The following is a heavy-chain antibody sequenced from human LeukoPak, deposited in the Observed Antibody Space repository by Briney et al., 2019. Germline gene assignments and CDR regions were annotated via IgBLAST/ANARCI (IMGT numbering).Heavy chain of an antibody. D-gene: IGHD6-19*01. CDR1: GVTFRSYA. CDR3: ARDLAVAGSSRSATFDY. J-gene: IGHJ4*02. CDR2: ISGSGCST. V-gene: IGHV3-23*01. Sequence: GGSLRLSCAASGVTFRSYAMSWVRQAPGEGVEWVSAISGSGCSTYYADSVKGRFTISRDNSKHTLYLQMNSLRAEDTAVYYCARDLAVAGSSRSATFDYWGQGTLVTVSS.